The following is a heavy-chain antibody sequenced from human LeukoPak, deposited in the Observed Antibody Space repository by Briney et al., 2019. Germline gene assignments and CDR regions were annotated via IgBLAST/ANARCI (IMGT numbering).Heavy chain of an antibody. Sequence: SETLSLTCAVYGGSFSGYYWSWIRQPPGKGLEWIGEINHSGSTNYNPSLKSRVTISVDTSKNQFSLKLSSVTAADTAVYYCARGHEDYGDYLLWFDPWGQGTLVTVSS. D-gene: IGHD4-17*01. J-gene: IGHJ5*02. CDR2: INHSGST. V-gene: IGHV4-34*01. CDR1: GGSFSGYY. CDR3: ARGHEDYGDYLLWFDP.